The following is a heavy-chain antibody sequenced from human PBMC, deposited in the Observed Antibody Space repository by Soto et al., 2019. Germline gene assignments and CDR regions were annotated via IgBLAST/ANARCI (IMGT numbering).Heavy chain of an antibody. J-gene: IGHJ6*02. V-gene: IGHV3-30*18. Sequence: QVQLVESGGGVVQPGRSLRLSCAASGFTFSSYGMHWVRQAPGKGLEWVAVISYDGSNKYYADSVKGRFTISRDNSKNTLYLQMNSLRAEDTAVYYCAKMVYAISDYYYYGMDVWGQGNTVTVSS. CDR3: AKMVYAISDYYYYGMDV. CDR1: GFTFSSYG. CDR2: ISYDGSNK. D-gene: IGHD2-8*01.